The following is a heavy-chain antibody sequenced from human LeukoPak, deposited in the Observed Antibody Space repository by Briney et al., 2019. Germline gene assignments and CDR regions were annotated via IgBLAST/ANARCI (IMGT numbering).Heavy chain of an antibody. CDR3: ARDFSGYYYLQH. J-gene: IGHJ1*01. CDR2: ISGSGGST. D-gene: IGHD3-22*01. V-gene: IGHV3-23*01. Sequence: GGSLRLSCAASGFTFSSYAMSWVRQAPGKGLEWVSAISGSGGSTYYADSVKGRFTISRDNSKNTLYLQMNSLRAEDTAVYYCARDFSGYYYLQHWGQGTLVTVSS. CDR1: GFTFSSYA.